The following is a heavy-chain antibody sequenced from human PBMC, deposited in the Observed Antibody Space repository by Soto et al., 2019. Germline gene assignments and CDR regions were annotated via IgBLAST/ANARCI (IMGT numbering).Heavy chain of an antibody. CDR2: IIPIFGTA. CDR1: GGTFSSYA. D-gene: IGHD3-3*01. V-gene: IGHV1-69*13. Sequence: ASVKVSCKASGGTFSSYAISWVRQAPGQGLEWMGGIIPIFGTANYAQKFQGRVTITADESTSTACMELSSLRSEDTAVYYCARCKAGSLRFLVTYYFDYWGQGTLVTVSS. CDR3: ARCKAGSLRFLVTYYFDY. J-gene: IGHJ4*02.